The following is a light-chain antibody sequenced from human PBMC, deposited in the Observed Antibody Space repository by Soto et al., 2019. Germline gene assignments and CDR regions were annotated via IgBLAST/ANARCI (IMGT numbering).Light chain of an antibody. CDR1: QSVTNY. CDR2: ETI. V-gene: IGKV3-11*01. CDR3: QHRSHWLIT. J-gene: IGKJ5*01. Sequence: EIVLTQSPATLSLSPGERATLSCRPSQSVTNYLAWYQQKAGQAPRLLIYETIHRATGIPARFSGSGSGTDFTLTISSLEPEDFAVYYCQHRSHWLITFGQGTRLEIK.